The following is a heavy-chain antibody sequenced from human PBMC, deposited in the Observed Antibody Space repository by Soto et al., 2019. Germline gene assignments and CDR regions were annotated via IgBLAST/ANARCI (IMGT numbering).Heavy chain of an antibody. CDR1: EFTFSPYP. J-gene: IGHJ6*02. V-gene: IGHV3-30*09. CDR3: EKDQSASSNSYHAMDV. D-gene: IGHD6-6*01. Sequence: QEQLVESGGGVVQPGRPLRLSCAASEFTFSPYPMHWVRQAPGKGLEWVAVISFDGATKYYADSVKGRFAISRDNSMNTLYLQLTSLRTEDTAVYYCEKDQSASSNSYHAMDVWGPGTTVTVSS. CDR2: ISFDGATK.